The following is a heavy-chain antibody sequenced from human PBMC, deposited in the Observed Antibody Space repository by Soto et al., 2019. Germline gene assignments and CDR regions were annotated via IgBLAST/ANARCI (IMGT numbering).Heavy chain of an antibody. Sequence: GGSLRLSCAASGFTFSTYWMHWVRQAPGKGLLWVARVNSDGEGTSYADFVKDRFTISRDTAKNTVFLQMNSLRADDTAIYYCIRDFGEVGSTAAFDIWGQGTMVTVSS. J-gene: IGHJ3*02. CDR2: VNSDGEGT. CDR3: IRDFGEVGSTAAFDI. CDR1: GFTFSTYW. D-gene: IGHD1-26*01. V-gene: IGHV3-74*01.